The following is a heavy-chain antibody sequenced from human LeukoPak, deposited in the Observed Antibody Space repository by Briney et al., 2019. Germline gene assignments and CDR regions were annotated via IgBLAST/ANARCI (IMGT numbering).Heavy chain of an antibody. Sequence: ASVKVSCKASGYTFTDYFIHWVRQAPGQGLEWMGWINPNSGGTNYAQRFQGRVTMTRDTSINIAYMELTSLRSDDTAVYYCAKEPSTVCSGDCTTDCWGQGTLVTVSS. CDR2: INPNSGGT. CDR3: AKEPSTVCSGDCTTDC. J-gene: IGHJ4*02. D-gene: IGHD2-21*02. V-gene: IGHV1-2*02. CDR1: GYTFTDYF.